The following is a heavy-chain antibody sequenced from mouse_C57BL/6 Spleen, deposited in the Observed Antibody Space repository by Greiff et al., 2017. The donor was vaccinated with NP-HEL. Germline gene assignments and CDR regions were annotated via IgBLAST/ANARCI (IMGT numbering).Heavy chain of an antibody. CDR2: IYPGDGDT. Sequence: QVQLQQSGPELVKPGASVKISCKASGYAFSSSWMNWVKQRPGKGLEWIGRIYPGDGDTNYNGKFKGKATLTADKSSSTAYMQLSSLTSEDSAVYFCARRYDYMFDYWGQGTTLTVSS. CDR3: ARRYDYMFDY. CDR1: GYAFSSSW. D-gene: IGHD2-4*01. V-gene: IGHV1-82*01. J-gene: IGHJ2*01.